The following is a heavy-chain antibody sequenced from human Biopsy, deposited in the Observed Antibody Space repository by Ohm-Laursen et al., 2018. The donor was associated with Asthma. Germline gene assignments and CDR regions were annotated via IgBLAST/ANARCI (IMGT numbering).Heavy chain of an antibody. CDR2: INPNGGAT. J-gene: IGHJ5*02. D-gene: IGHD7-27*01. V-gene: IGHV1-2*06. CDR3: ARVQKSPGDRWFDP. Sequence: SSVKVSCKASGHSFTDYHLHWVRQAPGEGLEWMGRINPNGGATIYAQKFQGRVTMTRDTSISTAYMELSRLTSDDTAVYYCARVQKSPGDRWFDPWGQGTLVTVSS. CDR1: GHSFTDYH.